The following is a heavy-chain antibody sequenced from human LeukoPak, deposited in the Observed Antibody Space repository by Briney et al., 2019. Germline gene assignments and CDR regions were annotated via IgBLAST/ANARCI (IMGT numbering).Heavy chain of an antibody. CDR1: GFTFSSYA. Sequence: PGGSLRLSCAASGFTFSSYAMSWVRQAPGEGLEWVSAISGSGGSTYYADSVKRRFTISRDNSKSTLYLQMNSLRAEDTAVYYCANLRGTGEYYFDYWGQGTLVTVSS. J-gene: IGHJ4*02. D-gene: IGHD3/OR15-3a*01. CDR2: ISGSGGST. CDR3: ANLRGTGEYYFDY. V-gene: IGHV3-23*01.